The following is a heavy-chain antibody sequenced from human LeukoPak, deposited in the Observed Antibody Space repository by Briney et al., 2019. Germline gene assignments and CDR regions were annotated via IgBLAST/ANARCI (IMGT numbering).Heavy chain of an antibody. CDR2: IYYSGST. V-gene: IGHV4-39*07. J-gene: IGHJ4*02. CDR3: ASHGGILEWLFY. CDR1: DGSISSSSYY. Sequence: SETLSLTCTVSDGSISSSSYYWGWIRQPPGKGLEWIGSIYYSGSTYYNPSLKSRVTISVDTSKNQFSLKLSSVTAADTAVYYCASHGGILEWLFYWGQGTLVTVSS. D-gene: IGHD3-3*01.